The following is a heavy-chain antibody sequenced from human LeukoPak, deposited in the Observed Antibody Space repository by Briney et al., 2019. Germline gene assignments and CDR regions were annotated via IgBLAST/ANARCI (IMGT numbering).Heavy chain of an antibody. CDR3: ASHNYYSA. CDR1: GFTFNNYE. CDR2: ISSSGSTV. D-gene: IGHD3-10*01. V-gene: IGHV3-48*03. J-gene: IGHJ4*02. Sequence: GGSLRLSCAASGFTFNNYEMNWVRQAPGKGLEWVSYISSSGSTVYYADSVKGRFTISRDNAKTSLYLQMNSLRAEDTAVYYCASHNYYSAWGQGTLVTVSS.